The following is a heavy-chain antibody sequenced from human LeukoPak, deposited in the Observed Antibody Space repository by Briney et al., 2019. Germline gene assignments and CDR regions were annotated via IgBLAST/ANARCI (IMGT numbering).Heavy chain of an antibody. V-gene: IGHV3-30*02. Sequence: PGGSLRLSCAASGFTFSSYGMHWVRQAPGKGLEWVAFIRYDGSNKYYADSVKGRFTISRDNSKNTLYLQMNSLRAEDTAVYYCAKDYYDSSDLDAFDIWGQGTMVTVSS. D-gene: IGHD3-22*01. CDR2: IRYDGSNK. J-gene: IGHJ3*02. CDR1: GFTFSSYG. CDR3: AKDYYDSSDLDAFDI.